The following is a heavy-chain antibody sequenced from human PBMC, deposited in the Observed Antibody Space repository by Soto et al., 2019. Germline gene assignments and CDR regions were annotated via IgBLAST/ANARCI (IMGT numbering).Heavy chain of an antibody. J-gene: IGHJ2*01. CDR3: ARKRVATVTTAHWYFDL. D-gene: IGHD4-17*01. V-gene: IGHV3-21*01. Sequence: EVQLVESGGGLVKPGGSLRLSCAASGFTFSSYSMNWVRQAPGKGLEWVSSISSSSSYIYYADSVKGRFTISRDNAKNSLYLQMNSLSAEDTAVYYCARKRVATVTTAHWYFDLWGRGTLVTVSS. CDR2: ISSSSSYI. CDR1: GFTFSSYS.